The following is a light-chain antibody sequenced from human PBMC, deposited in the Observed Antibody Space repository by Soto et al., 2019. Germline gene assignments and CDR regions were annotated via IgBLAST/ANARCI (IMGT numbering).Light chain of an antibody. CDR1: QNINNY. J-gene: IGKJ1*01. CDR2: AAS. V-gene: IGKV1-6*01. Sequence: IQMTQSPSSLSASVGDRVTITCQSSQNINNYLNWYQQKPGRAPKLLIYAASSLQSGVPSRFGGSGSGTDFTLTISSLQPEDFATYYCLQDYNYPPTFGQGTKVDIK. CDR3: LQDYNYPPT.